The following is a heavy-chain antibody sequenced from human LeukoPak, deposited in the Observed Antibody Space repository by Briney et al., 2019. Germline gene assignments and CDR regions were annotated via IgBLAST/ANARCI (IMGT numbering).Heavy chain of an antibody. V-gene: IGHV3-23*01. CDR2: ISGSGDTT. Sequence: GRSLRLSCAASGFTFSNYAMRWVRQAPGKGLEWVSGISGSGDTTYYADSVKGRFTISRDNSKNTLHLQMNSLRAEDTAVYFCARRSGVAVAGAFDYWGQGTLVTVSS. CDR3: ARRSGVAVAGAFDY. J-gene: IGHJ4*02. CDR1: GFTFSNYA. D-gene: IGHD6-19*01.